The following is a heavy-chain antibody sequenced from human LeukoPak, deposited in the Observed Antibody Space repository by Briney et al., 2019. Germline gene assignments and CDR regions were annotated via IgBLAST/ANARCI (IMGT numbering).Heavy chain of an antibody. V-gene: IGHV3-11*01. Sequence: KPGGSLRLSCAASGFTFSDYYMSWIRQAPRKGLEWVSYISSSGSTIYYADSVKGRFTISRDNAKNSLYLQMNSLRAEDTAVYYCASVRGPIYDFWSALLGGPIDYWGQGTLVTVSS. CDR3: ASVRGPIYDFWSALLGGPIDY. J-gene: IGHJ4*02. CDR2: ISSSGSTI. CDR1: GFTFSDYY. D-gene: IGHD3-3*01.